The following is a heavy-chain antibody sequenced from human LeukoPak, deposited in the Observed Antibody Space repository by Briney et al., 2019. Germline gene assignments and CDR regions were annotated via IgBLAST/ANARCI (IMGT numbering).Heavy chain of an antibody. CDR3: ARGPLDGCGGDCQWYYYYYMDV. Sequence: GASVKVSCKASGYTFTSYDINWVRQATGQGLEWMGWMNPNSGNTGYAQKFQGRVTITRNTSISTAYMELSSLRSEDTAVYYCARGPLDGCGGDCQWYYYYYMDVWGKGTTVTVSS. CDR2: MNPNSGNT. V-gene: IGHV1-8*03. J-gene: IGHJ6*03. CDR1: GYTFTSYD. D-gene: IGHD2-21*01.